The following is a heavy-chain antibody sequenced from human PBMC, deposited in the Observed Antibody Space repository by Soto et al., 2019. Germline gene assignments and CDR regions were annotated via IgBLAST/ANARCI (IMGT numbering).Heavy chain of an antibody. CDR1: GFTFSSYW. CDR2: IKQDGSEK. CDR3: ASGPYEVPAAIEGRDAFDI. D-gene: IGHD2-2*02. V-gene: IGHV3-7*01. Sequence: GGSLRLSCAASGFTFSSYWMSWVRQAPGKGLEWVANIKQDGSEKYYVDSVKGRFTISRDNAKNSLYLQMNSLRAEDTAVYYCASGPYEVPAAIEGRDAFDIWGQGTMVTVSS. J-gene: IGHJ3*02.